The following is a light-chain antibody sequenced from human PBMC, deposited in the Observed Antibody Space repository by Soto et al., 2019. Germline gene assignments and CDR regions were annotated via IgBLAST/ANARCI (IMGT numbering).Light chain of an antibody. CDR1: SSDVGGYNY. V-gene: IGLV2-11*01. CDR2: DVS. J-gene: IGLJ1*01. Sequence: QSALTQPRSVSGSPGQSVAISCTGTSSDVGGYNYVSWYQQHPGKAPKLMIYDVSKRPSGVPDRFSGSKSGNTASLTISGLQAEDEADYYCCSYAGSNTYVFGTGTK. CDR3: CSYAGSNTYV.